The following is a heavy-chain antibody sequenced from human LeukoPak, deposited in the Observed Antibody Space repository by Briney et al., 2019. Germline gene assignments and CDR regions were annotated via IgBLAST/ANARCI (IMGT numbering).Heavy chain of an antibody. CDR3: ARYYYGSGSYSPDDYYYGMDV. J-gene: IGHJ6*02. V-gene: IGHV3-53*01. D-gene: IGHD3-10*01. CDR2: IYSGGST. CDR1: GFTVSSNY. Sequence: GGSLRLSCAASGFTVSSNYMSWVRQAPGKGLEWVSVIYSGGSTYYADSVKGRFTISRDNSKNTLYLQMNSLRAEDTAVYYCARYYYGSGSYSPDDYYYGMDVWGQGTTVTVSS.